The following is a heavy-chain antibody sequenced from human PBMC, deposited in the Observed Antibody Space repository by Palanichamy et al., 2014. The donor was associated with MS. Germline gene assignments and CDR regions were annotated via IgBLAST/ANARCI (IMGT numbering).Heavy chain of an antibody. Sequence: QVQLVESGGGVVQPGRSLRLSCAASGFTFRSHSMHWVRQAPGKGLEWVAVIWYDGDKKFYVDSVKGRFTISRDNSKNTLFLQMNSLRAEDTAVYHCARGPEYEYSNYFPNSWGQGTLVTVSS. CDR2: IWYDGDKK. CDR3: ARGPEYEYSNYFPNS. J-gene: IGHJ4*02. D-gene: IGHD4-11*01. CDR1: GFTFRSHS. V-gene: IGHV3-33*01.